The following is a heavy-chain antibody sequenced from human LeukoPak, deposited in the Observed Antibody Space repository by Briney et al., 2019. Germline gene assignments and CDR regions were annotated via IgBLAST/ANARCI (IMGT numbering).Heavy chain of an antibody. CDR1: GGSISSSNW. D-gene: IGHD3-16*02. CDR2: IYHSGST. Sequence: PSETLSLTCAVSGGSISSSNWWSWVRQPPGKGLEWIGEIYHSGSTNYNPSLKSRVTISVDTSKNQFSLNLSSVTAADTAMYYCARDDRRTYYMDVWGKGTTVTVSS. J-gene: IGHJ6*03. CDR3: ARDDRRTYYMDV. V-gene: IGHV4-4*02.